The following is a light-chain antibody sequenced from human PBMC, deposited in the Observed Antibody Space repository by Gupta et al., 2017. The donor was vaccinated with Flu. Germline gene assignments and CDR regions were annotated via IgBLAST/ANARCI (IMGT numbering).Light chain of an antibody. V-gene: IGKV3-20*01. Sequence: GTLSLSPGERATLSCRASQSVTRNYLVWYQQMPGQAPRLLIYDASRRATGIPDRFSGSGSGTDFTLTISRLEPEDFAVYYCQQDGNSPFTFGQGTXLEIK. CDR2: DAS. CDR3: QQDGNSPFT. CDR1: QSVTRNY. J-gene: IGKJ2*01.